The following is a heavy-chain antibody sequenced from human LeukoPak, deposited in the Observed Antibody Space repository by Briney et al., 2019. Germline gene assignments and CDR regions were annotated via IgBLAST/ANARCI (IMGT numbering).Heavy chain of an antibody. CDR3: ARDSLRATGFYAFGI. J-gene: IGHJ3*02. CDR1: GFTFSSYA. Sequence: PGGSLRLSCAASGFTFSSYAMHWVRQAPGKGLEWVAVISYDGSNKYYADSVKGRFTISRDNSKNTLYLQMNSLRAEDTAVYYCARDSLRATGFYAFGIWGQGTMVTVSS. CDR2: ISYDGSNK. D-gene: IGHD1-26*01. V-gene: IGHV3-30*14.